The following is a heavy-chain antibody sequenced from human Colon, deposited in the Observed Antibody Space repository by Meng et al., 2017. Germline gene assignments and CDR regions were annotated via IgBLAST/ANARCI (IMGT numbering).Heavy chain of an antibody. Sequence: QVQLQKSGPGLVKPSESLSPTCAVSGGSIGSYYWSWIRQPPGKGLEWIGYIYYSGSTNYNPSLKSRVTVSLDTSRNQFSLNLTSVTAADTAVYFCAKSPYRVRAVMIPDWFDSWGQGTLVTVSS. D-gene: IGHD3-10*01. CDR3: AKSPYRVRAVMIPDWFDS. J-gene: IGHJ5*01. CDR2: IYYSGST. CDR1: GGSIGSYY. V-gene: IGHV4-59*01.